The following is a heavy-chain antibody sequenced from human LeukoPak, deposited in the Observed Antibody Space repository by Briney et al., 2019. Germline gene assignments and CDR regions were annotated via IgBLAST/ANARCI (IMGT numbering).Heavy chain of an antibody. V-gene: IGHV1-18*01. CDR3: ARVWYYDSSGYLYY. CDR1: GYTFTSYG. CDR2: ISAYNGNT. J-gene: IGHJ4*02. D-gene: IGHD3-22*01. Sequence: ASVKVSCKASGYTFTSYGISWVRQAPGQGLEWMGWISAYNGNTNYAQKLQGRVTMTTDTSTSTAYMELRSLRSDDTAVYYCARVWYYDSSGYLYYWGQGTLVTVSS.